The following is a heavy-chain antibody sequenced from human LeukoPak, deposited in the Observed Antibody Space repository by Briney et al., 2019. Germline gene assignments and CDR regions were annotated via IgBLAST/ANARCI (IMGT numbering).Heavy chain of an antibody. CDR3: ARELSQIVWGGLDY. J-gene: IGHJ4*02. Sequence: PGGSLRLSCAASGFTFSSYAMHWVRQAPGKGLEWVAVISYDGSNKYYADSVKGRFTISRDNSKNTLYLQMNSLRVEDTAVYYCARELSQIVWGGLDYGGQGTLVSVSS. V-gene: IGHV3-30-3*01. CDR2: ISYDGSNK. CDR1: GFTFSSYA. D-gene: IGHD2-21*01.